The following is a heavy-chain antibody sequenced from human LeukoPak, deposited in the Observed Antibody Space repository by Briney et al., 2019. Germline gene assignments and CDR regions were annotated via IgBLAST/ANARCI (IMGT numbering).Heavy chain of an antibody. Sequence: SETLSLTCTVSGGPISSYYWSWIRQPAGKGLEWIGRIYTSGSTNYNPSLKSRVTMSVDTSKNQFSLKLSSVTAADTAVYYCARDRYYYDSSGYDPYFDYWGQGTLVTVSS. J-gene: IGHJ4*02. CDR2: IYTSGST. CDR3: ARDRYYYDSSGYDPYFDY. V-gene: IGHV4-4*07. CDR1: GGPISSYY. D-gene: IGHD3-22*01.